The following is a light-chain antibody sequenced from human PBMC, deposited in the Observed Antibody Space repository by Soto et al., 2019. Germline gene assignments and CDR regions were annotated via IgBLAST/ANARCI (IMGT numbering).Light chain of an antibody. CDR2: EGS. CDR3: CSYAGSSTLV. Sequence: QSVLTQPASVSGSPGQSITISCTGTSSDVGSYNLVSWYQQHPGKAPELMIYEGSKRPSGVSNRFSGSKSGNTASLTISGLQAEDEADYYCCSYAGSSTLVFGGGTKVTVL. J-gene: IGLJ3*02. CDR1: SSDVGSYNL. V-gene: IGLV2-23*01.